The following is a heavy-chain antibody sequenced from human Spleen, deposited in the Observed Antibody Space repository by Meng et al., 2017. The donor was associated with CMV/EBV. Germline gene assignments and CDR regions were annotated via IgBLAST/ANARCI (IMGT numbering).Heavy chain of an antibody. CDR3: VTGEITPRPSHFRY. CDR1: GYTFTAYY. V-gene: IGHV1-2*02. D-gene: IGHD6-6*01. CDR2: INPKSGDT. Sequence: ASVKVSCKASGYTFTAYYMHWVRQAPGQGLEWVGWINPKSGDTNYAQQFQDRVTMTRDTSISTAYMELSRLKSDDTAVYYCVTGEITPRPSHFRYWGQGTLVTVSS. J-gene: IGHJ1*01.